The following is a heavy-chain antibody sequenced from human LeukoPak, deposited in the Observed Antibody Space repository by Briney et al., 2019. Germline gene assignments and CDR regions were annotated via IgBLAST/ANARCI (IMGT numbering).Heavy chain of an antibody. CDR3: ARVLLRSYIAAAGHFDY. J-gene: IGHJ4*02. V-gene: IGHV1-24*01. D-gene: IGHD6-13*01. Sequence: RASVKVSCKVSGYTLTELSMHWVRQAPGKGLEWMGGFDPEDGETIYAEKFQGRVTMTEDTSTDTAYMELSSLRSEDTAVYYCARVLLRSYIAAAGHFDYWGQGTLVTVSS. CDR1: GYTLTELS. CDR2: FDPEDGET.